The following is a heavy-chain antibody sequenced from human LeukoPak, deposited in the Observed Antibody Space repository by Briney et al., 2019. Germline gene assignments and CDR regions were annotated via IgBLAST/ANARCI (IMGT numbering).Heavy chain of an antibody. CDR3: AKSGYSYGLNPFDY. D-gene: IGHD5-18*01. CDR1: GFTFSSYA. V-gene: IGHV3-23*01. Sequence: GESLRLSCAASGFTFSSYAMNWVRQAPGKGLEWVSAISGSGGSTYYADSVKGRFTISRDNSKNTLYLQMNSLRAEDTAVYYCAKSGYSYGLNPFDYWGQGTLVTVSS. J-gene: IGHJ4*02. CDR2: ISGSGGST.